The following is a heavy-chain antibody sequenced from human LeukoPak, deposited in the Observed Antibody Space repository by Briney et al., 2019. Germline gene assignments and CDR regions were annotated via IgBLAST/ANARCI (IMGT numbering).Heavy chain of an antibody. D-gene: IGHD6-13*01. Sequence: GGSLRLPCAASGFTFSNYAMSWVRQAPGKGLEWVSAISGSGGTTYYADSVMGRFTISRDNSKNTLYLQMNSLRAEDTAVYYCAKDYLLQQLILEGWFDPWGQGTLVTVSS. CDR1: GFTFSNYA. CDR2: ISGSGGTT. V-gene: IGHV3-23*01. CDR3: AKDYLLQQLILEGWFDP. J-gene: IGHJ5*02.